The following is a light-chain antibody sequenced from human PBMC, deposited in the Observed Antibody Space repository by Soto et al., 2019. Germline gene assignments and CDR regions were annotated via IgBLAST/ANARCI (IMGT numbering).Light chain of an antibody. CDR3: ASWDSSLSAVV. Sequence: QSVLTQPPSVSAAPGQKVTISCSGSSSNIGNQYVSWYQQLPQTAPKLLIYDNNKRPSGIPDRFSGSKSGTSATLGIAELQTGDEADYYCASWDSSLSAVVFGGGTKLTVL. J-gene: IGLJ2*01. V-gene: IGLV1-51*01. CDR1: SSNIGNQY. CDR2: DNN.